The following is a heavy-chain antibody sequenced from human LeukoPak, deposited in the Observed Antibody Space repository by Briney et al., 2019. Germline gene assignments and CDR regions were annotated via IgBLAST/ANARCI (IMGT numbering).Heavy chain of an antibody. V-gene: IGHV4-39*01. CDR2: IYYSGST. Sequence: SETLSLTCTVSGGSISSSSYYWGWIRQPPGKGLEWIGSIYYSGSTYYNPSLKSRVTISVDTSKNQFSLKLSSVTAADTAVYYCARGWLGSWGQGTLVTVSS. J-gene: IGHJ5*01. CDR1: GGSISSSSYY. CDR3: ARGWLGS.